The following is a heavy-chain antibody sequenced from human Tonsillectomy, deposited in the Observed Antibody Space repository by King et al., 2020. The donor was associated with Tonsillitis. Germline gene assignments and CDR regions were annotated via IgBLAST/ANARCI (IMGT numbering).Heavy chain of an antibody. Sequence: VQLVESGGGVVQPWRSLRLSCAGSGFTFCRYSIHWGRPAPGKGLAGVAGMSYCGSKKYYAVSVNGRVTISRDNSNNTLYLQMKSLGAEDTAVYYCAKDLDFWSGYPPPQFDYWGQGTLVTVSS. J-gene: IGHJ4*02. CDR3: AKDLDFWSGYPPPQFDY. V-gene: IGHV3-30*18. CDR2: MSYCGSKK. CDR1: GFTFCRYS. D-gene: IGHD3-3*01.